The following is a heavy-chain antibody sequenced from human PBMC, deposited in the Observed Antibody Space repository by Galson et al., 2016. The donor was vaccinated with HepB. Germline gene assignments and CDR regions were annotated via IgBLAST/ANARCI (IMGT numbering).Heavy chain of an antibody. CDR2: IFHSGST. D-gene: IGHD3-16*01. CDR1: GGSISSRNW. CDR3: AGGVANIDY. V-gene: IGHV4-4*02. J-gene: IGHJ4*02. Sequence: SETLSLTCAVSGGSISSRNWWSWVRQPPGKGLEWIGEIFHSGSTNYNPSLKSRVTISVDKSRDQISLKLTSVTAADTAVYYCAGGVANIDYWGQGTLVAVSS.